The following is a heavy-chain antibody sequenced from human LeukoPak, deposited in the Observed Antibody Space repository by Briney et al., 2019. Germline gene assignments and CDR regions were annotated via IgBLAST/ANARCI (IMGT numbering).Heavy chain of an antibody. CDR2: INPNSGGT. V-gene: IGHV1-2*02. CDR1: GYTFTSYY. D-gene: IGHD6-6*01. J-gene: IGHJ6*02. CDR3: ARDQSIAARGYYYYGMDV. Sequence: ASVKLSCKASGYTFTSYYIHWVRQAPGQGLEWMGWINPNSGGTNYAQKFQGRVTMTRDTSISTAYMELSRLSSDDTAVYYCARDQSIAARGYYYYGMDVWGQGTTVTVSS.